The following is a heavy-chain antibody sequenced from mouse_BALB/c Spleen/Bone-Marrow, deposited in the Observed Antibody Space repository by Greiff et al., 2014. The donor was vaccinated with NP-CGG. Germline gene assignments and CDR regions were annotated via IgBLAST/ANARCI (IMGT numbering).Heavy chain of an antibody. Sequence: VNVVESGPGLVAPSQSLSITCTVSGFSLTSYGVHWVRQPPGKVLEWLGVIWAGGSTNYNSALMSRLSISKDNSKSQVFLKMNSLQTDDTAMYYCARGSYYEGAMDYWGQGTPVTVSS. D-gene: IGHD1-1*01. V-gene: IGHV2-9*02. J-gene: IGHJ4*01. CDR1: GFSLTSYG. CDR3: ARGSYYEGAMDY. CDR2: IWAGGST.